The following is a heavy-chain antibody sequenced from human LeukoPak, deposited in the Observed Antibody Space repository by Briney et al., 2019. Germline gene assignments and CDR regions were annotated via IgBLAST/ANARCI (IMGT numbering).Heavy chain of an antibody. D-gene: IGHD2-2*01. J-gene: IGHJ5*02. CDR2: INHSGST. CDR3: ARAPGNIVVVPAANVYWFDP. Sequence: SQTLSLTCAVYGGSFSGYYWSWIRQPPGKGLEWIGEINHSGSTNYNPPLKSRVTISVDTSKNQFSLKLSSVTAADTAVYYCARAPGNIVVVPAANVYWFDPWGQGTLVTVSS. V-gene: IGHV4-34*01. CDR1: GGSFSGYY.